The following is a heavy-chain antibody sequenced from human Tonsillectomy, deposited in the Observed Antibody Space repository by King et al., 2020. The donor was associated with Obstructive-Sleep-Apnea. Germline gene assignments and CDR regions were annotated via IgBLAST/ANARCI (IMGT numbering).Heavy chain of an antibody. CDR2: IYYSGST. CDR1: GGSITSGRYY. J-gene: IGHJ4*02. CDR3: ARDSSGWYTKY. Sequence: LQLQESGPGLVKPSETLSLTCTVSGGSITSGRYYWGWIRQPPGNGLEWIGSIYYSGSTYYNPSLKSRVTVSVDTSKNQFSLKLSSVTAADTAFYYCARDSSGWYTKYWGQGTLVTVSS. D-gene: IGHD6-19*01. V-gene: IGHV4-39*07.